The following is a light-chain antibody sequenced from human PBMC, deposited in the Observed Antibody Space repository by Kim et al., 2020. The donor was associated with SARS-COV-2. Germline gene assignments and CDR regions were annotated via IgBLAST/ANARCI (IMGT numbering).Light chain of an antibody. CDR3: SAWDCTLSVWV. V-gene: IGLV10-54*01. Sequence: QAGLTQPPSVSKGLGQTATLTCSGNSNNVGNLGAAWLQQHQGHPPKLQSYRNNNRPSGISERFSASRSGNTASLTITGLQPEDEADYYCSAWDCTLSVWVFGGGTQLTVL. CDR1: SNNVGNLG. J-gene: IGLJ3*02. CDR2: RNN.